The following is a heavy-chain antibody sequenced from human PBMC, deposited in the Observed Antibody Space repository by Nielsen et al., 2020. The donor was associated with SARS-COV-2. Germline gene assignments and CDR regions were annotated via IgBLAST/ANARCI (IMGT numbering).Heavy chain of an antibody. V-gene: IGHV3-74*01. J-gene: IGHJ3*02. CDR2: INSDGSST. CDR3: ASPGLLI. CDR1: GFTFSSYW. Sequence: GVLKISCAASGFTFSSYWMHWVRQAPGKGLVWVSRINSDGSSTSYADSVKGRFTISRDNAKNTLYLQMNSLRAEDTAVYYCASPGLLIWGQGTMVTVSS. D-gene: IGHD2-21*01.